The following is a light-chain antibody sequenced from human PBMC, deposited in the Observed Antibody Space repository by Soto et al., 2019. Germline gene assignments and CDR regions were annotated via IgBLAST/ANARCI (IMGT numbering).Light chain of an antibody. Sequence: EIVLTQSPGTLSLSPGERASLSCRASQSVSNSYLAWYQQKPGQAPRLLIYGASSRATGIPDRFSGSGSGTDFTLTISRLEPEDLAVYYCQQYGTSPRTFGQGTKLVIK. V-gene: IGKV3-20*01. CDR1: QSVSNSY. J-gene: IGKJ2*01. CDR2: GAS. CDR3: QQYGTSPRT.